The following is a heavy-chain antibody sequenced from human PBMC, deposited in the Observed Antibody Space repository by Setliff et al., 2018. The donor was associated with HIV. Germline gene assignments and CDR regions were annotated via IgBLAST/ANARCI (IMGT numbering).Heavy chain of an antibody. J-gene: IGHJ4*02. D-gene: IGHD3-22*01. Sequence: ESGPTLVNPTQTLTLTCSFSGFSLNTAGVGVAWIRQPPGKALEWLALIYWDDDKRFSPSLSSRLTITKDTSKNQVFLTMANMDPVDTATYFRAHYYDSSGFYNSFDYWGQGALVTVSS. CDR1: GFSLNTAGVG. CDR3: AHYYDSSGFYNSFDY. CDR2: IYWDDDK. V-gene: IGHV2-5*02.